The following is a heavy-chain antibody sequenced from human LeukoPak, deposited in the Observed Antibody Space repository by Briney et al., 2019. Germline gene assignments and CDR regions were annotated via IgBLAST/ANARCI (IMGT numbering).Heavy chain of an antibody. CDR3: ARGENGYYYRMVY. J-gene: IGHJ4*02. D-gene: IGHD3-3*01. V-gene: IGHV3-33*08. Sequence: GGSLRLSCAASGFTFSSYAMHWVRQAPGKGLEWVAVIWTDEDFKYYADSVKGRFTISRDNSKNTLYLQMNSLRAEDTAVYYCARGENGYYYRMVYWGQGTLVTVSS. CDR2: IWTDEDFK. CDR1: GFTFSSYA.